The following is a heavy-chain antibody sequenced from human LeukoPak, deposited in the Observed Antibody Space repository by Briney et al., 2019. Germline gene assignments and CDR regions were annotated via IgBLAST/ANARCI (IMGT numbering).Heavy chain of an antibody. V-gene: IGHV3-21*01. J-gene: IGHJ4*02. CDR1: GFTFSSYS. CDR2: ISSSSSYI. Sequence: PGGSLRLSCAASGFTFSSYSMNWVRQAPGKGLEWVSSISSSSSYIYYADSVKGRCTISRDNAKNSLYLQMNSLRAEDTAVYYCARDLSGWYLMDYWGEGTLVTVSS. CDR3: ARDLSGWYLMDY. D-gene: IGHD6-19*01.